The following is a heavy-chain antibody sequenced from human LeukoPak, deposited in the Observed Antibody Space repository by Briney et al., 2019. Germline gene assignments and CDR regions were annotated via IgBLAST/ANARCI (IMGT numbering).Heavy chain of an antibody. CDR3: ARGSLRYFDWFIDY. J-gene: IGHJ4*02. D-gene: IGHD3-9*01. Sequence: RASVKVSCKASGYTFTGYYMHWVRQAPGQGLEWMGRIIPIFGTANYAQKFQGRVTITTDESTSTAYMELSSLRSEGTAVYYCARGSLRYFDWFIDYWGQGTLVTVSS. CDR2: IIPIFGTA. V-gene: IGHV1-69*05. CDR1: GYTFTGYY.